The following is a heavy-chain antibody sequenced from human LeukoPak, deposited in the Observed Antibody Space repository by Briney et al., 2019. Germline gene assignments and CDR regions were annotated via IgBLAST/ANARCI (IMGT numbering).Heavy chain of an antibody. J-gene: IGHJ4*02. V-gene: IGHV3-30-3*01. CDR3: ARDPDDFWSGYFIN. CDR2: ISYDGSNK. D-gene: IGHD3-3*01. CDR1: GFTFSSYA. Sequence: GGSLRLSCAASGFTFSSYAMSWVRQAPGKGLEWVAVISYDGSNKYYADSVKGRFTISRDNSKNTLYLQMNSLRAEDTAAYYCARDPDDFWSGYFINWGQGTLVTVSS.